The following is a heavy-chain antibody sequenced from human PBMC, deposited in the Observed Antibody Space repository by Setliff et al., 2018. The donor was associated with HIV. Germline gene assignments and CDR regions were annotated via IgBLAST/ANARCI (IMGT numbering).Heavy chain of an antibody. CDR2: IGPNNGNT. D-gene: IGHD1-26*01. J-gene: IGHJ5*02. V-gene: IGHV1-18*01. Sequence: ASVKVSCKTSGYTFTNFAISWVRQAPGQGLEWMGWIGPMGWIGPNNGNTNYAQRFQGRVTLTKDTSTSTAYMELRSLTSDDTAVYYCSRDDGRGSGSYYHWGQGTLVTVSS. CDR1: GYTFTNFA. CDR3: SRDDGRGSGSYYH.